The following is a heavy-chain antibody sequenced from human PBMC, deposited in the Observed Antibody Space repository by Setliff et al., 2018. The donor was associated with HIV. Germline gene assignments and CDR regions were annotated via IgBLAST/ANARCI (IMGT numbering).Heavy chain of an antibody. CDR1: GRSFSGYY. V-gene: IGHV4-4*09. Sequence: ETLSLTCAVYGRSFSGYYWNWIRQSPGRGLEWIGYIYSSGSTNFNPPLQSRVTISVDTSKNQSSLKLSSVTAADTAVYYCARHSGVASPNWFDPWGQGTLVTVSS. D-gene: IGHD3-10*01. CDR3: ARHSGVASPNWFDP. CDR2: IYSSGST. J-gene: IGHJ5*02.